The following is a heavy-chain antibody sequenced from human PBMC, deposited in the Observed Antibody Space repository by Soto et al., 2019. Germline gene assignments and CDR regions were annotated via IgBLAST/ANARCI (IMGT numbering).Heavy chain of an antibody. Sequence: QVQLVESGGGVVQPGTSLRLSCVGSGFTFRSYVIHWVRQAPGKGLEWVALTSYDGSNNFYGDSVKGRFTISRDNARNTVEQQIDSLRLEDTALYYCARWGTSGGLDVWGQGTLVSVSS. CDR1: GFTFRSYV. CDR3: ARWGTSGGLDV. V-gene: IGHV3-30*03. D-gene: IGHD3-16*01. CDR2: TSYDGSNN. J-gene: IGHJ4*02.